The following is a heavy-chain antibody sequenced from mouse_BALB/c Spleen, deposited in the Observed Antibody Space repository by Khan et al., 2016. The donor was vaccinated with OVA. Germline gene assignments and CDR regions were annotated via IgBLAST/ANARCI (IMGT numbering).Heavy chain of an antibody. CDR2: INPSNGYT. V-gene: IGHV1-4*01. Sequence: VQLVESGAELARPGASVKMSCKASGYTFTSYTIHWIKERPGQGLEWIGYINPSNGYTNYNQKFKDKATLTKDKSSTTAYLLLSSLTSDDSAVYNCVRDGAYHRNDGWLAYWGQGTLVTVSA. CDR1: GYTFTSYT. CDR3: VRDGAYHRNDGWLAY. J-gene: IGHJ3*01. D-gene: IGHD2-14*01.